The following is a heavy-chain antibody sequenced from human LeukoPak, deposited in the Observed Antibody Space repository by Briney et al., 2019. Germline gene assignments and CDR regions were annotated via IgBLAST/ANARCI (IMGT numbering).Heavy chain of an antibody. CDR3: AKVVLSLRYFDY. CDR1: GFTFSSYT. CDR2: MSGSGDTT. J-gene: IGHJ4*02. D-gene: IGHD4-17*01. V-gene: IGHV3-23*01. Sequence: GGSLRLSCAASGFTFSSYTMSWVRQAPGKGLEWVSAMSGSGDTTYYADSVKGRFTISRDNTKSTLDLQMNSLRAEDTAVYYCAKVVLSLRYFDYWGQGTLVTVSS.